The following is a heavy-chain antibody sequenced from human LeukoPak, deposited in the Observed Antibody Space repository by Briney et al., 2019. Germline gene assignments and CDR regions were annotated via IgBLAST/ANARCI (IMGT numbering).Heavy chain of an antibody. CDR2: IDYRGST. V-gene: IGHV4-59*12. J-gene: IGHJ4*02. CDR3: VRERSFFGENY. CDR1: GGSISTYY. Sequence: SETLSLTCTVSGGSISTYYWSWIRQPPGKGLEWIAYIDYRGSTTYNPSLGSRVTISVDTSRNQFSLKLSSVTAADTAFYYCVRERSFFGENYWGQGTLVTVSS. D-gene: IGHD3-10*01.